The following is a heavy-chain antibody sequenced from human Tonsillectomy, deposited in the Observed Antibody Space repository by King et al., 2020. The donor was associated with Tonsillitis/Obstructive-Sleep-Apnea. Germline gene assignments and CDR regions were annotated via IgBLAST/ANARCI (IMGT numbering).Heavy chain of an antibody. D-gene: IGHD2-2*01. CDR1: GFTFDDYA. J-gene: IGHJ6*03. CDR3: AKAPGPSVVVSVANRAQCLYCYMEV. Sequence: QLVQSGGGLVQPGRSLRLSCAAPGFTFDDYAVHWVRQAPGKGLEWVSGISWDSNNIGYADSVKGRFTISRDNAKNSLYLQMNSLRAEDTALYYCAKAPGPSVVVSVANRAQCLYCYMEVWGKGTTVTVSS. V-gene: IGHV3-9*01. CDR2: ISWDSNNI.